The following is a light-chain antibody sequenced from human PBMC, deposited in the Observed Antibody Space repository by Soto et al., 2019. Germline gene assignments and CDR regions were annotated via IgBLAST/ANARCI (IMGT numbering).Light chain of an antibody. J-gene: IGKJ1*01. CDR2: AAY. Sequence: DIPMTQSPSSLSASVGDRVTITCRASQSISSYLNWYQQKPGKAPKLLIYAAYSLQSGVPSRFSGSGSGTDFTLTISSLQPEDFATYYCKQSYSTPWTFGQGTKVDI. CDR3: KQSYSTPWT. CDR1: QSISSY. V-gene: IGKV1-39*01.